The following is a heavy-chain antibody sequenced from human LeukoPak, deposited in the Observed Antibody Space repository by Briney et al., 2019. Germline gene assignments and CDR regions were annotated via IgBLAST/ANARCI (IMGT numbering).Heavy chain of an antibody. D-gene: IGHD5-18*01. CDR1: GFTFSSYA. Sequence: GGSLRLSCAASGFTFSSYAMSWVRQAPGKGLEWVSAISGSGGSTYYADSVKGRFTISRDNSKNTLYLQMNGLRAEDTAVYYCARVSGYSYGPTDYWGQGTLVTVSS. CDR2: ISGSGGST. V-gene: IGHV3-23*01. CDR3: ARVSGYSYGPTDY. J-gene: IGHJ4*02.